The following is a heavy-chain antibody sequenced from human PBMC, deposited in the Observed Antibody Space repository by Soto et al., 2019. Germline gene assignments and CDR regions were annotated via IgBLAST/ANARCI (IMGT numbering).Heavy chain of an antibody. J-gene: IGHJ3*02. V-gene: IGHV3-23*01. CDR2: ISASGITT. D-gene: IGHD3-9*01. CDR1: GFTFSKYA. CDR3: ATGYILTFVM. Sequence: GGSLRLSCAASGFTFSKYAMSCVRQAPGKGLEWVSGISASGITTYYADSVKGRFSISRDNSQNTLSLQIDSLRAEDTDVYYCATGYILTFVMWGHGTMVTVSS.